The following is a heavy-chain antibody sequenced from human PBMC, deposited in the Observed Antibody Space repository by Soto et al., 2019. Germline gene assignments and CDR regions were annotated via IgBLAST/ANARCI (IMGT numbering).Heavy chain of an antibody. J-gene: IGHJ6*02. CDR3: ARAGDYXSWSGYTSQYYYYGMDV. Sequence: SQTLSLTCAISGDRVSSNRAAWNWIKQSPSRGLEWLGRTYYRSKWYNDYAVSVKSRMTINPDTSKSQFSLQLNSVTPEDTAVYYCARAGDYXSWSGYTSQYYYYGMDVWGQGTTVTVSS. CDR1: GDRVSSNRAA. CDR2: TYYRSKWYN. D-gene: IGHD3-3*01. V-gene: IGHV6-1*01.